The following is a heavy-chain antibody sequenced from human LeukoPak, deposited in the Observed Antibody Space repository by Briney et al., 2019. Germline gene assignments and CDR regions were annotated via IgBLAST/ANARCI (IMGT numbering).Heavy chain of an antibody. V-gene: IGHV4-34*01. CDR3: ARVREATYYNGSGKTWFDP. J-gene: IGHJ5*02. D-gene: IGHD3-10*01. CDR1: GGSFSGYY. CDR2: INHSGST. Sequence: SETLSLTCAVYGGSFSGYYWSWIRQPPGKGLEWIGEINHSGSTNYNPSLKSRVTISVDTSKNQFSLKLSSVTAADTAVYYCARVREATYYNGSGKTWFDPWGQGTLVTVSS.